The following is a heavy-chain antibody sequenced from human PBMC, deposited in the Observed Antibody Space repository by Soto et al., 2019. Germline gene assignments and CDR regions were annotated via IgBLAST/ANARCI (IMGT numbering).Heavy chain of an antibody. D-gene: IGHD2-15*01. Sequence: ASVKVSCKASEDTFSSHAISWVRQAPGQGLEWMGGIIPIYGTTNYAQKFQDRVTITADTSTSTTYMELSSLRSDDTAVYYCARDLGGCSAGSCRYNWFDPWGQGTLVTVS. CDR3: ARDLGGCSAGSCRYNWFDP. J-gene: IGHJ5*02. CDR1: EDTFSSHA. V-gene: IGHV1-69*06. CDR2: IIPIYGTT.